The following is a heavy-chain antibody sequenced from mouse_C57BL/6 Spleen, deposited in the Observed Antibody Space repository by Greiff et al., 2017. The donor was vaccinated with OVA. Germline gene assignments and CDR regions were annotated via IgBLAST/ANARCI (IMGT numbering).Heavy chain of an antibody. V-gene: IGHV5-9*01. D-gene: IGHD1-1*01. Sequence: EVKLMESGGGLVKPGGSLKLSCAASGFTFSSYTMSWVRQTPEKRLEWVATISGGGGNTYYPDSVKGRFTISRDNAKNTLYLQMSSLRSEDTALYYCARVFITTVVGIFDYWGQGTTLTVSS. CDR2: ISGGGGNT. J-gene: IGHJ2*01. CDR3: ARVFITTVVGIFDY. CDR1: GFTFSSYT.